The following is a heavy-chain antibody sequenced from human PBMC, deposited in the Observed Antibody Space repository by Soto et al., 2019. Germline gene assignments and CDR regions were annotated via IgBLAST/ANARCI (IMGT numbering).Heavy chain of an antibody. Sequence: SETLSLTCTVSGGSISSYYWSWIRQPPGKGLEWIGYIYYSGSTNYNPSLKSRVTISVDTSKNQFSLKLSSVTAADTAVYYCARDGRYCSGGSCYRRHAFDIWGQGTMVTVSS. CDR3: ARDGRYCSGGSCYRRHAFDI. CDR2: IYYSGST. J-gene: IGHJ3*02. CDR1: GGSISSYY. V-gene: IGHV4-59*01. D-gene: IGHD2-15*01.